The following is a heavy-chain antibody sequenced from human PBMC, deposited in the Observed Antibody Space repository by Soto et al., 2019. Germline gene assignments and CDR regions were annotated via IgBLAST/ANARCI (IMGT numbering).Heavy chain of an antibody. CDR1: GYTFTSYA. CDR2: INADNGNT. J-gene: IGHJ5*02. Sequence: ASVKVSCKASGYTFTSYAMHWVRQAPGQRLEWMGWINADNGNTKYSQKFQGRVTITRDTSASTAYMELSSLRSEDTAVYYCARSLYDILTGSVLNWFDPWGQGTLVTVS. V-gene: IGHV1-3*01. D-gene: IGHD3-9*01. CDR3: ARSLYDILTGSVLNWFDP.